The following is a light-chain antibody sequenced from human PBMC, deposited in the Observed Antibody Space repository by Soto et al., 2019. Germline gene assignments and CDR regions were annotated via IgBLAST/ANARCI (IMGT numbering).Light chain of an antibody. J-gene: IGKJ2*01. CDR1: QSISNS. CDR3: QQYNNWPPRT. V-gene: IGKV3-15*01. CDR2: GAS. Sequence: EIVMTQSPASLSVSPGETATLSCRASQSISNSLAWYQQKPGQAPSLLIYGASTKATGIPARFSGSGSGTEFTLSISSLQSEDSALYYCQQYNNWPPRTFGQGTKLEIK.